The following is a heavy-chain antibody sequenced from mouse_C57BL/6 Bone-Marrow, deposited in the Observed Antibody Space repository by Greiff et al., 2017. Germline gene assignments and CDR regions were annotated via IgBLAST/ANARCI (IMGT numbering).Heavy chain of an antibody. CDR2: IRSKSNNYAT. CDR3: VRHGSDGYSYYYYAMDY. D-gene: IGHD2-3*01. V-gene: IGHV10-1*01. J-gene: IGHJ4*01. CDR1: GFSFNTYA. Sequence: EVQLVESGGGLVQPKGSLKLSCAASGFSFNTYAMNWVRQAPGKGLEWVARIRSKSNNYATYYADSVKDRFTISRDDSESMLYLQMNNLKTEDTAMYYCVRHGSDGYSYYYYAMDYWGQGTSVTVSS.